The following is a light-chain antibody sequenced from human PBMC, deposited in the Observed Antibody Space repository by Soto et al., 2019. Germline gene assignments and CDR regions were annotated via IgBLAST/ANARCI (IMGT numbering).Light chain of an antibody. CDR2: EVS. CDR3: NSYTGISTYV. J-gene: IGLJ1*01. Sequence: QSALTQPPYVSGSPGQSVAISCTGTSSDVGSYNRVSWYQQPPGAAPKLMIYEVSNRPSGVPDRFSGSKSGNTASLTISGLEAEDEADYYCNSYTGISTYVFGTGTKLTVL. V-gene: IGLV2-18*02. CDR1: SSDVGSYNR.